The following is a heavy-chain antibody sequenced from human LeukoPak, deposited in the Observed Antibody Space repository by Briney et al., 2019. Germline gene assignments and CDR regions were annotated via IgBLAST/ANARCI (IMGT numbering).Heavy chain of an antibody. D-gene: IGHD3-22*01. CDR3: ARGRHDSSGSTKGGDY. J-gene: IGHJ4*02. V-gene: IGHV1-8*01. Sequence: GASVTVSCTASVYIFTSYDTNWVRQARGQALEWLGWMNPNSGNTGYAQNFQGRVTMTRNTATRTAYMELSSLRAEDTAVYYCARGRHDSSGSTKGGDYWGQGTLVTVSS. CDR2: MNPNSGNT. CDR1: VYIFTSYD.